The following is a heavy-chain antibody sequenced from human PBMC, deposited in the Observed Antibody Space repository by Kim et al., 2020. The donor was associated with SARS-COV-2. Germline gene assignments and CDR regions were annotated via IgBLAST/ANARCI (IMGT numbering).Heavy chain of an antibody. Sequence: GGSLRLSCAASGFTFSSYGMHWVRQAPGKGLEWVAVISYDGSNKYYADSVKGRFTISRDNSKNTLYLQMNSLRAEDTAVYYCAKVYYYGSGSHRGGMDVWGQGTTVTVSS. J-gene: IGHJ6*02. D-gene: IGHD3-10*01. CDR2: ISYDGSNK. CDR1: GFTFSSYG. CDR3: AKVYYYGSGSHRGGMDV. V-gene: IGHV3-30*18.